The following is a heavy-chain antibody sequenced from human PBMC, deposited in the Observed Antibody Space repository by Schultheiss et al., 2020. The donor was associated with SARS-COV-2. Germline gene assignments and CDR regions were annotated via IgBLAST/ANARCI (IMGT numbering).Heavy chain of an antibody. CDR3: ANRGDYPGYYGMDV. CDR2: IYHSGST. J-gene: IGHJ6*02. D-gene: IGHD4-17*01. Sequence: SETLSLTCTVSGGSISSGYYWGWIRQPPGKGLEWIGSIYHSGSTYYNPSLKSRVTISVDTSKNQFSLKLTSVTAADTAVYYCANRGDYPGYYGMDVWGQGTTVTVSS. V-gene: IGHV4-38-2*02. CDR1: GGSISSGYY.